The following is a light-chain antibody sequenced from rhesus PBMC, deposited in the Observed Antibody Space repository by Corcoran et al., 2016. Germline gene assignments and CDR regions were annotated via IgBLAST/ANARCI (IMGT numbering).Light chain of an antibody. V-gene: IGKV1-69*01. Sequence: DIQMTQSPSSLSASVGDRVTITCRASQGSSSWLAWYQQKPGNAPKLLFYRASSLETGVPSRFSGGGSRTAFTLTISSLQPEDFATYYCQQHDNSPYSFGQGTKVEIK. CDR3: QQHDNSPYS. CDR1: QGSSSW. J-gene: IGKJ2*01. CDR2: RAS.